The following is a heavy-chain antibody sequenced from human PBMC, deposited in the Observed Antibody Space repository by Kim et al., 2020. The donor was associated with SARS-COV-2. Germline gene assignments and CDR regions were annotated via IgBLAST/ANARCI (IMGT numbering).Heavy chain of an antibody. Sequence: SETLSLTCAVYGGSFSGYYWSWIRQPPGKGLEWIGEINHSGSTNYNPSLKSRVTISVDTSKNQFSLKLSSVTAADTAVYYCARGRSGWYSDAFDIWGQGTMVTVSS. CDR2: INHSGST. D-gene: IGHD6-19*01. CDR1: GGSFSGYY. V-gene: IGHV4-34*01. J-gene: IGHJ3*02. CDR3: ARGRSGWYSDAFDI.